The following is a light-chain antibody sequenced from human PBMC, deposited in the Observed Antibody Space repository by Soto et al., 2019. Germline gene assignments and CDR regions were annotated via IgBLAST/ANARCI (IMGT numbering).Light chain of an antibody. CDR2: GAS. CDR3: QQYGNSPGT. J-gene: IGKJ2*01. CDR1: QSVTSSY. V-gene: IGKV3-20*01. Sequence: EIVLTQSPGTLSLSLGERATLSCRASQSVTSSYLAWYQQKAGQAPRLLIYGASSRATGIPDRFSGSGSGTDFTLTISRLEPAEFAVYYCQQYGNSPGTFGQGTKLEIK.